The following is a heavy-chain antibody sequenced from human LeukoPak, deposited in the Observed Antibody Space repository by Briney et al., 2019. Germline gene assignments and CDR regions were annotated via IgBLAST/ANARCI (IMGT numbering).Heavy chain of an antibody. Sequence: VASVKVSCKVSGYTLTELSMHWVRQAPGKGLEWMGGFDPEDGETIYAQKFQGRVTMTEDTSTDTAYMELSSLRSEDTAVYYCATVVPEYSPGAFDIWGQGTMVTVSS. D-gene: IGHD1-14*01. V-gene: IGHV1-24*01. J-gene: IGHJ3*02. CDR2: FDPEDGET. CDR3: ATVVPEYSPGAFDI. CDR1: GYTLTELS.